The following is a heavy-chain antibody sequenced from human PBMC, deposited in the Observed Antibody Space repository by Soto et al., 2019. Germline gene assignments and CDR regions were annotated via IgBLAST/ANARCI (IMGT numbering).Heavy chain of an antibody. CDR3: ARAGTSVIHYFDY. V-gene: IGHV4-59*02. CDR2: FYYSGST. Sequence: PSETLSLTWTVTGASVNSYYWSWMRQPPGKGLECMGYFYYSGSTNYNPSLKSRVTISVDTSKNQISLRLKSVTAEDTAVYYSARAGTSVIHYFDYWGQGSLVTVSS. J-gene: IGHJ4*02. D-gene: IGHD3-10*01. CDR1: GASVNSYY.